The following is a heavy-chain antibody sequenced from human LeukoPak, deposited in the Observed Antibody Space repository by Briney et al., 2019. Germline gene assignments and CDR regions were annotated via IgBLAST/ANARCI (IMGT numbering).Heavy chain of an antibody. J-gene: IGHJ4*02. CDR2: ISSSSSYI. V-gene: IGHV3-21*01. CDR3: AREWRIAAATDY. D-gene: IGHD6-13*01. CDR1: GFTFSSYS. Sequence: PGGSLRLSCAASGFTFSSYSMNWVRQAPGKGLEWVSSISSSSSYIYYADSVKGRFTISRDNAKNSLYLQMNSLRAEDTAVYYCAREWRIAAATDYWGQGTLVTVSS.